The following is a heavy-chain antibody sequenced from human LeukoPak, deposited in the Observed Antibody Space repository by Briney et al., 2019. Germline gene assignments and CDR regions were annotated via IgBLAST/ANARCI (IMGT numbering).Heavy chain of an antibody. CDR1: GDSISSDNYY. J-gene: IGHJ4*02. Sequence: PSETLSLTCTVSGDSISSDNYYWSWIRQPPGKGLEWIGYIYYRVTSDYNPSLKSRVTMSVDMSTSQISLKLSSVTAADTAVYYCARAVGGDGSGSLWGPGTLVTVSS. V-gene: IGHV4-61*01. CDR3: ARAVGGDGSGSL. CDR2: IYYRVTS. D-gene: IGHD3-10*01.